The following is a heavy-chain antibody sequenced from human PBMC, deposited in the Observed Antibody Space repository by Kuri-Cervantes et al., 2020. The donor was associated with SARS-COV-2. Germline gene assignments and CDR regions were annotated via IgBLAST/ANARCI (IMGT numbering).Heavy chain of an antibody. V-gene: IGHV1-69*10. J-gene: IGHJ6*03. CDR3: ARDSSSPQLYYYYYYMDV. CDR2: IIPILGTA. Sequence: SVKVSCKASGYTFTSYVINWVRQAPGQGLEWMGGIIPILGTANYAQKFQGRVTITADKSTSTAYMELSSLRSEDTAVYYCARDSSSPQLYYYYYYMDVWGKGTTVTVSS. D-gene: IGHD6-6*01. CDR1: GYTFTSYV.